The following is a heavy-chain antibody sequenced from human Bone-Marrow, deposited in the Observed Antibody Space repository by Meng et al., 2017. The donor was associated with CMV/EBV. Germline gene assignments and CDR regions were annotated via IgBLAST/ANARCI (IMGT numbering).Heavy chain of an antibody. J-gene: IGHJ4*02. CDR3: ARGGYCSSTSCYPFDY. Sequence: LRLSCTVSGGSISSGDYYWSWIRQPPGKGLEWIGYIYYSGSTYYNPSLKSRVTISVDTSKNQFSLKLSSVTAADTAAYYCARGGYCSSTSCYPFDYWGQGTLVTVSS. D-gene: IGHD2-2*03. CDR2: IYYSGST. CDR1: GGSISSGDYY. V-gene: IGHV4-30-4*08.